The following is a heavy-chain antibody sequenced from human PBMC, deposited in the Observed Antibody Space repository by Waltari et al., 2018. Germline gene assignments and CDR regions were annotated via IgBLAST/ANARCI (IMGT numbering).Heavy chain of an antibody. CDR2: IYPGDSDT. Sequence: EVQLVQSGAEVKKPGESLKISCKGTGYSFTSSCVGWVRQLPGKGLEWMGIIYPGDSDTRYSPSFQGQVTISADKSISTAYLQWSSLKASDTAMYYCARGGDSIVGAERFDYWGQGTLVTVSS. J-gene: IGHJ4*02. CDR1: GYSFTSSC. V-gene: IGHV5-51*01. CDR3: ARGGDSIVGAERFDY. D-gene: IGHD1-26*01.